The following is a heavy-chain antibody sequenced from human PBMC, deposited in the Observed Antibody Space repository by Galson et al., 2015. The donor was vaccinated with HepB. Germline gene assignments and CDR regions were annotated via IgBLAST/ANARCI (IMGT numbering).Heavy chain of an antibody. Sequence: SLRLSCAASGFIFSNYVMNWVRQAPGKGLEWVAFISYDGSNKYYADSVKGRFTISRDNSKNTLYLQMNSLRPEDTAVYYCARWYSSRYLNWSDPWGQGTLVTVSS. D-gene: IGHD6-13*01. CDR1: GFIFSNYV. V-gene: IGHV3-30-3*01. CDR2: ISYDGSNK. CDR3: ARWYSSRYLNWSDP. J-gene: IGHJ5*02.